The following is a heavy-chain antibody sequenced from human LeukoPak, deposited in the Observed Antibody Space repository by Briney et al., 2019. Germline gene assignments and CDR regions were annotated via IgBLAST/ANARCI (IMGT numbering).Heavy chain of an antibody. Sequence: GGSLRLSCTASGFTFIDYSMNWVRQAPGKGLEWVSSINTNSAFIYYADSVRGRFTMSRDNSNSTPYLQMNRLRADDTAVYYCAKDLGGFVPLSKENWGQGTPVTVSS. CDR1: GFTFIDYS. CDR2: INTNSAFI. V-gene: IGHV3-21*01. J-gene: IGHJ1*01. D-gene: IGHD3-16*01. CDR3: AKDLGGFVPLSKEN.